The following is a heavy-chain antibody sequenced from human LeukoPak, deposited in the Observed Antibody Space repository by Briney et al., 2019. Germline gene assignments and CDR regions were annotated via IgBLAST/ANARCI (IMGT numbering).Heavy chain of an antibody. CDR1: GFTFSSYG. D-gene: IGHD6-19*01. J-gene: IGHJ4*02. CDR3: AKDGGYSSGWYYFDY. V-gene: IGHV3-30*18. Sequence: RGSRRLSCAASGFTFSSYGMHWVRQAPGKGLEWVAVISYDGSNKYYADSVKGRFTISRDNPKNTLYLQMNSLRAEDTAVYYCAKDGGYSSGWYYFDYWGQGTLVTVSS. CDR2: ISYDGSNK.